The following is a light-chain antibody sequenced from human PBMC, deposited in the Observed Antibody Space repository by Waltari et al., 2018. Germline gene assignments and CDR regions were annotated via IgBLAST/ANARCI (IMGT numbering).Light chain of an antibody. CDR2: DAS. CDR3: QQRSNWPGT. Sequence: EIVSTQSPATLSLPPGERATLSCRSSQSVSSYLAWYQQEPGQAPRLLIYDASNRGTGIPARLSGSGSGTDLTLTISSLEPEDFAVYYCQQRSNWPGTFGQGTKVEIK. CDR1: QSVSSY. V-gene: IGKV3-11*01. J-gene: IGKJ1*01.